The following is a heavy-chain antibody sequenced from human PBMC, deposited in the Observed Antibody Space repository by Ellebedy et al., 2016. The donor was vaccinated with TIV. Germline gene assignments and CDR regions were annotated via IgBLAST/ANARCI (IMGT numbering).Heavy chain of an antibody. J-gene: IGHJ4*02. CDR2: ISAYNGNT. D-gene: IGHD5-18*01. CDR3: ARDPIQADGYRLDF. V-gene: IGHV1-18*01. Sequence: ASVKVSCKASGYTFTSYGISWVRQAPGQGLEWMGWISAYNGNTNYAQKLQGRVTMTTDTSTSTAYMELSRLRSDDTALYYCARDPIQADGYRLDFWGQGTLVTVSS. CDR1: GYTFTSYG.